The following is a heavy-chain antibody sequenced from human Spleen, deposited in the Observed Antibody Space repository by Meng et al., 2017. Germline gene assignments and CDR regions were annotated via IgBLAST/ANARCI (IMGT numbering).Heavy chain of an antibody. D-gene: IGHD6-13*01. V-gene: IGHV6-1*01. Sequence: VQLQHSGPGLVKPSPHLSPTCAISGDSVSRNSAAWNWIRQSPSRGLEWLGRTYYRSKWYNDFAVSVKSRITINADTSKNQFSLQLNSVTPEDTAVYYCAREYSSTFDYWGQGTLVTVSS. CDR1: GDSVSRNSAA. J-gene: IGHJ4*02. CDR3: AREYSSTFDY. CDR2: TYYRSKWYN.